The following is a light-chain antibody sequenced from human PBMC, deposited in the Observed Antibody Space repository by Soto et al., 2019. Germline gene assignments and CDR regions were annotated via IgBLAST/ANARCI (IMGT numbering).Light chain of an antibody. Sequence: DIQMTQSPSTLSASVGDRVTITCRASQSISSWLAWYQQKPGKAPKLLIYKASSLESGVPSRFSGSGSGTESTLTISSLQPDDFATYYYQQYHSYPYTFGQGTKLEIK. CDR2: KAS. CDR3: QQYHSYPYT. CDR1: QSISSW. J-gene: IGKJ2*01. V-gene: IGKV1-5*03.